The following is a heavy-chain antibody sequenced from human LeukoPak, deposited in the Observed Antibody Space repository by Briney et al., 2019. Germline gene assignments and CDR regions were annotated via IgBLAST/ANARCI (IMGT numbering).Heavy chain of an antibody. CDR1: GFTFSSYS. D-gene: IGHD2-2*01. V-gene: IGHV3-48*01. CDR3: ARESDIVLVPAALDY. CDR2: ISSSSSTI. Sequence: GGSLRLSCAASGFTFSSYSMNWVRQAPAKGLEWVSYISSSSSTIYYADSVKGRFTISRDNAKNSLYLQMNSLRAEDTAVYYCARESDIVLVPAALDYWGQGTLVTVSS. J-gene: IGHJ4*02.